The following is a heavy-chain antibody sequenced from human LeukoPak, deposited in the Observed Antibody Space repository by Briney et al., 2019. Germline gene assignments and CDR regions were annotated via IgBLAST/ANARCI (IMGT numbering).Heavy chain of an antibody. V-gene: IGHV4-61*02. J-gene: IGHJ4*02. CDR2: IYTSGST. Sequence: PSETLSLTCTVSGGSISSGSYYWSWIRQPAGKGLEWIGRIYTSGSTNYNPSLKSRVTISVDTSRNQFSLKLSSVTAADTAVYYCARFNGGVSDYWGQGTLVTVSS. CDR3: ARFNGGVSDY. D-gene: IGHD3-16*01. CDR1: GGSISSGSYY.